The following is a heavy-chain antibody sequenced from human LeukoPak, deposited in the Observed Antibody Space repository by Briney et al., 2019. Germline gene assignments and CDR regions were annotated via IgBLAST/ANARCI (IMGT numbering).Heavy chain of an antibody. J-gene: IGHJ5*02. V-gene: IGHV1-2*04. D-gene: IGHD6-6*01. CDR1: GYTFYTFADYF. CDR3: AGHSSSSEGWFAP. CDR2: INPNSGDS. Sequence: ASVKVSCKASGYTFYTFADYFIHWVRQAPGQGLEWMGWINPNSGDSHHALKFQGWVTMTRDTSINTVYMDLSRLTSDDTAIYYCAGHSSSSEGWFAPWGQGTLVTVSS.